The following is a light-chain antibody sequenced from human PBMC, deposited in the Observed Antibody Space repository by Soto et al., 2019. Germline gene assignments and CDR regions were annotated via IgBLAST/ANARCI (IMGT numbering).Light chain of an antibody. Sequence: QSALTQPASVSGSPGQSITISCTGTNSDLGTYNLVSWYQQHPGKAPKTIIYEVTKRPSGVSKRFSGSKSGNTASLTISGLQAEDEADYYCCSYVGSNIFYVFGTGTRSPS. CDR1: NSDLGTYNL. CDR3: CSYVGSNIFYV. J-gene: IGLJ1*01. V-gene: IGLV2-23*02. CDR2: EVT.